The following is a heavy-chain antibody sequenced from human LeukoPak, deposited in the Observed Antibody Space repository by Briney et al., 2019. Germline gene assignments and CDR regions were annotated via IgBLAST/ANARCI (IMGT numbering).Heavy chain of an antibody. Sequence: SETLSLTCAVYGGSFSGYYWSWIRQPPGKGLEWIGEINHSGSTNYNPSLKSRVTISVDTSKNHFFLELSSVTAADTAMYYCARGQGDCSGGSCHSDWFDPWGQGTLVTVSS. CDR2: INHSGST. J-gene: IGHJ5*02. CDR3: ARGQGDCSGGSCHSDWFDP. V-gene: IGHV4-34*01. CDR1: GGSFSGYY. D-gene: IGHD2-15*01.